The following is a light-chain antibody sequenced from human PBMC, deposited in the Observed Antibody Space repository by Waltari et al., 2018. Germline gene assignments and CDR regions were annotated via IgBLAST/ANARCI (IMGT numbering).Light chain of an antibody. V-gene: IGLV2-8*01. J-gene: IGLJ2*01. CDR2: EVS. CDR3: SSYVGSNIVV. Sequence: QSALTQPPSASGSPGQSVTISCTGTSSDVGAYNYVSWYQQHPGKAPKLMIYEVSKRPSGVPARFAGSRSGNTASLTVSGLQAEDEAEYSCSSYVGSNIVVFGGGTKLTVL. CDR1: SSDVGAYNY.